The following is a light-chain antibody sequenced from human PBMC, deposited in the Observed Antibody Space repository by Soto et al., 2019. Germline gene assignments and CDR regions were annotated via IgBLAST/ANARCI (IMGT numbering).Light chain of an antibody. CDR1: RSNIGSNA. V-gene: IGLV1-44*01. CDR2: TNN. J-gene: IGLJ3*02. CDR3: AAWDDSLNAVV. Sequence: QSVLTQPSSASGTPGQRVTISCSGSRSNIGSNAVNWYQQVPGTAPKLAIYTNNQRPSGVPARFSGSKSGAPASLAISGLQSEDEADYYCAAWDDSLNAVVFGGGTQLTVL.